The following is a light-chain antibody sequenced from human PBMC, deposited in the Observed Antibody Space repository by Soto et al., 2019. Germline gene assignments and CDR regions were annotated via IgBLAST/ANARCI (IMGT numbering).Light chain of an antibody. CDR1: QSVSST. Sequence: EIVMAQSPATLSVSPGERATLSCRASQSVSSTLAWYQQKPGQAPRLLIHGAFTRATGIPARFSGSGSGTEFTLTIGSLQSEDFAVYYRQQYNNWPWTFGQGTKVDIK. V-gene: IGKV3-15*01. CDR2: GAF. J-gene: IGKJ1*01. CDR3: QQYNNWPWT.